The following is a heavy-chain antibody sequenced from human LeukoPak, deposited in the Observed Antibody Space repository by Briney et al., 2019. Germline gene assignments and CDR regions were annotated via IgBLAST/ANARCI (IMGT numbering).Heavy chain of an antibody. CDR2: ISGEGGST. CDR1: GFTFDDYA. V-gene: IGHV3-43*02. J-gene: IGHJ4*02. Sequence: PGGSLTLSCAASGFTFDDYAMHWVRQAPGKGLEWFFLISGEGGSTYYADSVKGRFTISRDNSKNSLYLQMNSLRTEDTALYYWAKAKLLWFGELSGMDYWGQGTLVTVSS. D-gene: IGHD3-10*01. CDR3: AKAKLLWFGELSGMDY.